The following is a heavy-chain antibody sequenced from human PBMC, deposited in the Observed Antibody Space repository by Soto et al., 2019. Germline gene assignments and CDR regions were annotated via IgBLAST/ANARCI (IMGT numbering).Heavy chain of an antibody. CDR2: IIPIFGTA. V-gene: IGHV1-69*13. Sequence: SVKVSCKASGGTFSSYAISWVRQAPGQGLEWMGGIIPIFGTANYAQKFQGRVTITADESTSTAYMELSSLRSEDTAVYYCARGDGRYYYDSSGYYSLDYWGQGTLVTVSS. J-gene: IGHJ4*02. CDR3: ARGDGRYYYDSSGYYSLDY. D-gene: IGHD3-22*01. CDR1: GGTFSSYA.